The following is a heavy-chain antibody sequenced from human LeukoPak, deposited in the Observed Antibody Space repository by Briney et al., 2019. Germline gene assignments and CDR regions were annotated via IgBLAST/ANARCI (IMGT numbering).Heavy chain of an antibody. Sequence: GSLLLSCAASGFTFSDYGVNWVRRAPGKGGEGVSSISGSGRSIFYADSVRGRFTISRDNAKNSLYLQMNSLRAEDTAVYYCARDYFYCGGDCFVDYWGQGTLVTVSS. CDR1: GFTFSDYG. CDR3: ARDYFYCGGDCFVDY. CDR2: ISGSGRSI. V-gene: IGHV3-21*01. J-gene: IGHJ4*02. D-gene: IGHD2-21*02.